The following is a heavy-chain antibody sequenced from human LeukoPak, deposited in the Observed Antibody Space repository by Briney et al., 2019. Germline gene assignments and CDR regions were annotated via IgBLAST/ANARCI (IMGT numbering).Heavy chain of an antibody. CDR2: IKQDGSEK. CDR1: GFTFSSYW. J-gene: IGHJ4*02. CDR3: ARLYCSSTSCYASVDY. D-gene: IGHD2-2*01. V-gene: IGHV3-7*01. Sequence: GGSLRLSCAASGFTFSSYWMSWVRQAPGKGLEWVANIKQDGSEKYYVDSVKGRFTISRDNAKNSLYLQMNSLRAEDTAVYYCARLYCSSTSCYASVDYWGQGTLVTVSS.